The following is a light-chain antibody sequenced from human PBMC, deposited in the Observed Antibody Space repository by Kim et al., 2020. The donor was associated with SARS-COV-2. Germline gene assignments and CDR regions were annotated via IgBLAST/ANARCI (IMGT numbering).Light chain of an antibody. CDR3: SSRDSSGNHYV. J-gene: IGLJ1*01. V-gene: IGLV3-19*01. CDR2: GKN. Sequence: SSELTQDPAVSVALGQTVRITCQGDTLRTYYASWYQQKPGQAPVLVFYGKNNRPSGIPDRFSGSSSGNTASLTITGAQAADEADYYCSSRDSSGNHYVFGTGTKVTVL. CDR1: TLRTYY.